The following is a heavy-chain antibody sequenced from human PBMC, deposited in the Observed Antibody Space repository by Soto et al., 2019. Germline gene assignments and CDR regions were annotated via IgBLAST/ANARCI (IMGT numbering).Heavy chain of an antibody. V-gene: IGHV4-59*01. CDR3: ARVSVAYCGGDCTQAFDY. Sequence: SETLSLTCTVSGGSISSYYWSWIRQPPGKGLEWIGYIYYSGSTNYNPSLKSRVTISVDTSKNQFSLKLSSVTAADTAVYYCARVSVAYCGGDCTQAFDYWGQGTLVTVDS. CDR2: IYYSGST. D-gene: IGHD2-21*02. CDR1: GGSISSYY. J-gene: IGHJ4*02.